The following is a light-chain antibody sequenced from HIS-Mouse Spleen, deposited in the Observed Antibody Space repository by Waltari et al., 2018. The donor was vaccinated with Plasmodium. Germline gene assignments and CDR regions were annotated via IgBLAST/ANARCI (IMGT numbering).Light chain of an antibody. J-gene: IGLJ2*01. CDR1: SRDVGSYNL. V-gene: IGLV2-23*02. CDR3: CSYAGSSTFVV. Sequence: QSALTQPASVSGSPGQSITISCTGTSRDVGSYNLVPWYQQHPGKAPKLMIYEVSKRPSVVSNRFSGSKSGNTASLTISGLQAEDEADYYCCSYAGSSTFVVFGGGTKLTVL. CDR2: EVS.